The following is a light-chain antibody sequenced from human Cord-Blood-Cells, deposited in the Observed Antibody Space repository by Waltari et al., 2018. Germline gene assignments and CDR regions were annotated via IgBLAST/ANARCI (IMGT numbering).Light chain of an antibody. CDR3: QQYGSSPYT. V-gene: IGKV3-20*01. Sequence: EYVFPQSPTPMSSPPVGRATLSCRASQSVSGSYLAWYQQKPGQAPRLLIYGASSRATGIPDRFSGSGSGTDFTLTISRLEPEDFAVYYCQQYGSSPYTFGQGTKLEIK. CDR1: QSVSGSY. J-gene: IGKJ2*01. CDR2: GAS.